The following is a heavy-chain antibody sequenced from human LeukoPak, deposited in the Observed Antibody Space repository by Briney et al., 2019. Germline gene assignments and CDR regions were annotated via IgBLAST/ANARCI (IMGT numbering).Heavy chain of an antibody. J-gene: IGHJ4*02. Sequence: PGGSLRLSCAASGFTFSSYAMNWVRQAPGKGLEWVSTISGSGGSTYYADSVKGRFTTSGDNSKNTLYLQMNSLRAEDTALYYCAKDLGVYGSGSYDYWGQGTLVTVSS. D-gene: IGHD3-10*01. CDR3: AKDLGVYGSGSYDY. CDR2: ISGSGGST. V-gene: IGHV3-23*01. CDR1: GFTFSSYA.